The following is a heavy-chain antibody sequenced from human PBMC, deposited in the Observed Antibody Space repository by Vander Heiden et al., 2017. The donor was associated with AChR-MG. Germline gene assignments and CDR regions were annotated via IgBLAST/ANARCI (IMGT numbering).Heavy chain of an antibody. J-gene: IGHJ4*02. CDR2: IYYSGST. CDR3: ARQAWQQLPLFDY. CDR1: GGSISSSSYY. D-gene: IGHD6-13*01. Sequence: QLQLQDSGPGLVNASETLSLTFTDPGGSISSSSYYWGWIRQPPGKGLEWIGSIYYSGSTYYNPSLKSRVTISVDTSKNQFSLKLSTVTAADTAVYYCARQAWQQLPLFDYWGQGTLVTVSS. V-gene: IGHV4-39*01.